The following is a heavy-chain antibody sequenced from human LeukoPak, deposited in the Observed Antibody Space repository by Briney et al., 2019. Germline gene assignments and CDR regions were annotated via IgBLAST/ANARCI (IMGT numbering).Heavy chain of an antibody. Sequence: SETLSLTCSVSGDSVTSTYWSWIRQPPGKGLEWIAYGHHSESSNYNPSFRSRVIIPVDTSRNQFSLKLSSVTAADTAVYYCARAGNYYYSSGYYSHFDYWGQGTLVTVSS. D-gene: IGHD3-22*01. V-gene: IGHV4-59*02. CDR2: GHHSESS. J-gene: IGHJ4*02. CDR3: ARAGNYYYSSGYYSHFDY. CDR1: GDSVTSTY.